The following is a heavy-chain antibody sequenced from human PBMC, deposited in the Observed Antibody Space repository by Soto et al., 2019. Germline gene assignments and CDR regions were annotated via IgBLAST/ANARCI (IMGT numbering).Heavy chain of an antibody. V-gene: IGHV1-69*13. D-gene: IGHD3-22*01. Sequence: SVNVSFKASGGTFSSYAISWVRPAPGQGLEWMGGTIPIFGTANYAQKFQGRVTITADESTSTAYMELSSLRSEDTAVYYCARRRPYYYDSSGYYPFDYWGQGTLVTVSS. J-gene: IGHJ4*02. CDR3: ARRRPYYYDSSGYYPFDY. CDR1: GGTFSSYA. CDR2: TIPIFGTA.